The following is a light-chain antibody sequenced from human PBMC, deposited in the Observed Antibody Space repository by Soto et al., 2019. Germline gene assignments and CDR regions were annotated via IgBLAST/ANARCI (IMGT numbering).Light chain of an antibody. CDR2: LGS. V-gene: IGKV2-28*01. J-gene: IGKJ4*01. CDR1: QSLLHTNGYNY. CDR3: MQAIQTPLT. Sequence: DIVMTQSPLSLPVIPGEPASISCRSSQSLLHTNGYNYLDWYLQEPGQSPQLLIYLGSNRASGVPDRFSGSGSGTDFTLKISRVEAEDVGVYYCMQAIQTPLTFGGGTKVEIK.